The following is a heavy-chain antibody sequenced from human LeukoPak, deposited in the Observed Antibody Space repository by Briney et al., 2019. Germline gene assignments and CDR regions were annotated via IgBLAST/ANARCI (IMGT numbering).Heavy chain of an antibody. CDR3: ATPRLYSGSYFAFDI. J-gene: IGHJ3*02. Sequence: ASVKVSCKVSGYTLTELSMHWVRQAPGKGLEWMGGFDPEDGETIYAQKFQGRVTMTEDTSTDTAYMELSRLRSEDTAVYYCATPRLYSGSYFAFDIWGQGTMVTVSS. CDR1: GYTLTELS. V-gene: IGHV1-24*01. CDR2: FDPEDGET. D-gene: IGHD1-26*01.